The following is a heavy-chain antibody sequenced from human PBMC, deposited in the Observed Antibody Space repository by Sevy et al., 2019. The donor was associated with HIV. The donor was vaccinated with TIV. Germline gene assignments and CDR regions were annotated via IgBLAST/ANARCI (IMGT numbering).Heavy chain of an antibody. Sequence: GGSLRLSCGVSGFALRSYTMNGVRQAPGKGLEWVASISATGGSTYYADSVKGRFTISRDVSKSTLYLQMNSLTAEDTAMFYCAKTLQKLPFHPHYFDYWGQGTLVTVSS. J-gene: IGHJ4*02. D-gene: IGHD2-21*02. CDR2: ISATGGST. CDR3: AKTLQKLPFHPHYFDY. V-gene: IGHV3-23*01. CDR1: GFALRSYT.